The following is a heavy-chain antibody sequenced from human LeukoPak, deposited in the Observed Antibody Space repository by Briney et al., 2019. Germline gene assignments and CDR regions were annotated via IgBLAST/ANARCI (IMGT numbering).Heavy chain of an antibody. CDR2: ISSSSSYI. CDR3: ARGRDYYDSSAPLDY. CDR1: GFTFSSYS. V-gene: IGHV3-21*01. J-gene: IGHJ4*02. D-gene: IGHD3-22*01. Sequence: PGGSLRLSCAASGFTFSSYSMNWVRQAPGKGLEWVSSISSSSSYIYYADSVKGRFTISRDNAKNSLYLQMNSLRAEDTAVYYCARGRDYYDSSAPLDYWGQGTLVTVSS.